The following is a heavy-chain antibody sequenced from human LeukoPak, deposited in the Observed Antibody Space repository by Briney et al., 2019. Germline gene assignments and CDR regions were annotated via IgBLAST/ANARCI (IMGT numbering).Heavy chain of an antibody. V-gene: IGHV3-48*03. CDR2: IGISGNAI. CDR1: GFTFRSYE. J-gene: IGHJ4*02. CDR3: AREGRTLTGFPFDY. Sequence: GGSLRLSCAASGFTFRSYEMNWVRQAPGKELEWISYIGISGNAIFYADSVKGRFTISRDDAKNSVYLQMNTLRAEDTAVYYCAREGRTLTGFPFDYWGQGTLVTVSS. D-gene: IGHD3-9*01.